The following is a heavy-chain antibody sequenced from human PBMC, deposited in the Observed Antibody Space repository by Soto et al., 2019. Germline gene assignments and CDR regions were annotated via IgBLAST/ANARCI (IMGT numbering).Heavy chain of an antibody. V-gene: IGHV3-11*06. J-gene: IGHJ4*02. CDR1: GFNFSDYY. CDR2: IGSSSFYT. D-gene: IGHD1-26*01. CDR3: ARDKRYSGSYYFDD. Sequence: QVQLVESGGGLVKPGGSLKLSCDGSGFNFSDYYIIWIRQAPGKGLEWISYIGSSSFYTHYADSVKGRFTISRDNAKNSVYLQLNSLRVEDTAVYYCARDKRYSGSYYFDDWGQGTLVTVSS.